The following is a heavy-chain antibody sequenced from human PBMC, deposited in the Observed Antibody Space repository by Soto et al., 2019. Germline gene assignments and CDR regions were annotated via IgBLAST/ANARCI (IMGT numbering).Heavy chain of an antibody. V-gene: IGHV1-69*12. CDR2: IMPVFRTP. J-gene: IGHJ6*02. D-gene: IGHD2-8*01. Sequence: QVQLEQSGAEVKKPGSSVKVSCKASGGTFRTAAISRVRQAPGQGLEWMGGIMPVFRTPDYAQKFQGRVTITADESTNTAYMELSGLRSDDTAVYYCARDNDRPQLGGNYYYILDVWGQGTTITVSS. CDR1: GGTFRTAA. CDR3: ARDNDRPQLGGNYYYILDV.